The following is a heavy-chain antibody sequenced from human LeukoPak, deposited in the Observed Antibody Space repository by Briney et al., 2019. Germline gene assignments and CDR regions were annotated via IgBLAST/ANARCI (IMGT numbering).Heavy chain of an antibody. CDR3: VTDSCGGDCSIPGYFDY. CDR2: ISDDGSNK. V-gene: IGHV3-30-3*01. J-gene: IGHJ4*02. Sequence: GGSLRLSCAASGSTFSSYAMHWVRRAPGKGLEWVAVISDDGSNKYYADSVKGRFTISRDNSKNTLYLQMNGLRAEDTAVYYCVTDSCGGDCSIPGYFDYWGQGTLVTVSS. D-gene: IGHD2-21*02. CDR1: GSTFSSYA.